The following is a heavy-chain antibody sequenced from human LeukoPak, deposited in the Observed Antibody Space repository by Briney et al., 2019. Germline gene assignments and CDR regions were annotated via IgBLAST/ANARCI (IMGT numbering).Heavy chain of an antibody. V-gene: IGHV3-23*01. CDR2: ISGSVGNT. J-gene: IGHJ4*02. CDR3: AKDVYGDYGGLVY. Sequence: GGSLRLSCAASGFTFSTYAMTWVRQAPGKGLEWVSTISGSVGNTYYADSVKGRFTISRDNSKNTLYLQMNSLRAEDTAVHYCAKDVYGDYGGLVYWGQGTLVTVSS. CDR1: GFTFSTYA. D-gene: IGHD4-17*01.